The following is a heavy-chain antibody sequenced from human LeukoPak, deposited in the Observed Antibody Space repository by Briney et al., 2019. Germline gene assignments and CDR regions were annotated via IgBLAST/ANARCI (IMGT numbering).Heavy chain of an antibody. J-gene: IGHJ4*02. D-gene: IGHD6-6*01. V-gene: IGHV3-30*04. Sequence: GGSLRLSCAASGFTFSSYATHWVRQAPGKGLEWVAVISYDGSNKYYADSVKGRFTISRDNSKNTLYLQMNSLRAEDTAVYYCARDRVAARLAPDYWGQGTLVTVSS. CDR1: GFTFSSYA. CDR2: ISYDGSNK. CDR3: ARDRVAARLAPDY.